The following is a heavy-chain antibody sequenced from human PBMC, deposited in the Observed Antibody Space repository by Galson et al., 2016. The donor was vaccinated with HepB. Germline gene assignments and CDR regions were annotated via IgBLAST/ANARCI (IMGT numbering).Heavy chain of an antibody. J-gene: IGHJ6*02. Sequence: SLRLSCGVSGITFRSYTMNWVRQAPGKGLEWVSSISGGSSYIYYADSVKGRFTISRDNAKNSLYLQMNSLRAEDTAVYYCARPQSPYCSSTNCFYYGMDLWGQGTTVAVSS. CDR3: ARPQSPYCSSTNCFYYGMDL. CDR1: GITFRSYT. CDR2: ISGGSSYI. V-gene: IGHV3-21*01. D-gene: IGHD2-2*01.